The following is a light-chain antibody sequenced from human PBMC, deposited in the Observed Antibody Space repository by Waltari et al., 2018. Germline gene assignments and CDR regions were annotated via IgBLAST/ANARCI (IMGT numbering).Light chain of an antibody. CDR3: LQYSSGPFT. J-gene: IGKJ3*01. V-gene: IGKV1-12*01. CDR1: QSISSW. Sequence: DIQMTPSPSSLSASVGTTVTLTCRASQSISSWLAWYQQKPGKAPKLLIYKASNLQSGVPSRFSGSGSGTDFTLTISSLQPEDFVTYYCLQYSSGPFTFGPGTKLDIK. CDR2: KAS.